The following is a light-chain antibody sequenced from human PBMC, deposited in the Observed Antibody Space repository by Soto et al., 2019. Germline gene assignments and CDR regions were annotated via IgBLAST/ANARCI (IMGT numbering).Light chain of an antibody. CDR2: GNS. CDR3: QSYDGSLSGYV. Sequence: QSVLTQPPSLSGAPGQRVTISCTGSSSNIGAGYDVHWYQQLPGTAPKLLIYGNSNRPSGVPDRFSGSKSGTSASLATAGLQAEDEADYYCQSYDGSLSGYVFGTGTKVTVL. J-gene: IGLJ1*01. CDR1: SSNIGAGYD. V-gene: IGLV1-40*01.